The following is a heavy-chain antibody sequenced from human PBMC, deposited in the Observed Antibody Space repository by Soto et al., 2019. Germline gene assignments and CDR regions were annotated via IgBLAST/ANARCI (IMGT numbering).Heavy chain of an antibody. Sequence: QVQLVQSGAELKKPGSSVKVSCKSSGGTFSNYAITWVRQAPGQGLEWMGGIIPIFGTSNYAQKFQGRVTFTADESITTTYMELSSLKSEDTAVYYCASRPRNGYTTWGQGTLVTVSS. V-gene: IGHV1-69*01. CDR1: GGTFSNYA. CDR3: ASRPRNGYTT. J-gene: IGHJ5*02. CDR2: IIPIFGTS. D-gene: IGHD5-12*01.